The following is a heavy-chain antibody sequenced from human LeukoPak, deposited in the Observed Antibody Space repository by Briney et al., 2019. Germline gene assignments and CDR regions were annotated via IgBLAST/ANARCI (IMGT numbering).Heavy chain of an antibody. V-gene: IGHV4-39*07. J-gene: IGHJ4*02. CDR2: INHSGST. D-gene: IGHD3-3*01. Sequence: KPSETLSLTCTVSGGSISSSSYYWGWIRQPPGKGLEWIGEINHSGSTNYNPSLKSRVTISVDTSKNQFSLKLSSVTAADTAVYYCARAVAIIWRGTDFDYWGQGTLVTVSS. CDR1: GGSISSSSYY. CDR3: ARAVAIIWRGTDFDY.